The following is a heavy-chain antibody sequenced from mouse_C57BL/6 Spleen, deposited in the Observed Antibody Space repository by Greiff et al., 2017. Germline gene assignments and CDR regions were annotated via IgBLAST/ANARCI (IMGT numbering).Heavy chain of an antibody. J-gene: IGHJ4*01. CDR3: TTGGNPHYYAMDY. CDR1: GFNIKDDY. V-gene: IGHV14-4*01. CDR2: IDPENGDT. Sequence: EVKLQQSGAELVRPGASVKLSCTASGFNIKDDYMHWVKQRPEQGLEWIGWIDPENGDTEYASKFQGKATITADTSSNTAYLQLSSLTSEDTAVYYCTTGGNPHYYAMDYWGQGTSVTVSS. D-gene: IGHD2-1*01.